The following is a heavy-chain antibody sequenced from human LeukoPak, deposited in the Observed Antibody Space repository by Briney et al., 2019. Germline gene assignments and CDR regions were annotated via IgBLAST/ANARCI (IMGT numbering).Heavy chain of an antibody. CDR1: GGSFSGYY. Sequence: SETLSLTCAVYGGSFSGYYWSWIRQPPGKGLEWIGEINHSGSTNYNPSLKSRVTISVDTSKNQFSLKLSSVTAADTAVYYCARGPPVGWLVRMVSDYWGQGTLVTVSS. V-gene: IGHV4-34*01. D-gene: IGHD6-19*01. CDR3: ARGPPVGWLVRMVSDY. J-gene: IGHJ4*02. CDR2: INHSGST.